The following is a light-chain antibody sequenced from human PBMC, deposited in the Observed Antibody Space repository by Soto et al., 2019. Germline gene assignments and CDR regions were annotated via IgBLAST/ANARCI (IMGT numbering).Light chain of an antibody. J-gene: IGKJ1*01. Sequence: EIVWTQSPATLSLSPGERATLSCRASQSVSSYLAWYQQKPGQAPRLLIYGASSRATGIPDRFSGSGSGTDFTLTISRLEPEDFAVYYCQQYTTSSWTFGQGTKVDI. V-gene: IGKV3-20*01. CDR1: QSVSSY. CDR2: GAS. CDR3: QQYTTSSWT.